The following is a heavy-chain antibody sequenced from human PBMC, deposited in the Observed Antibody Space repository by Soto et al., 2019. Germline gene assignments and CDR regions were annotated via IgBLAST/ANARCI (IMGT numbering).Heavy chain of an antibody. V-gene: IGHV3-48*01. D-gene: IGHD7-27*01. J-gene: IGHJ6*03. Sequence: EVQLVESGGGLVQPGGSLRLSCATSGFILSDCAMNWVRQAPGKGLEWVSYISSSSSVIDYADSVKGRFTVSRDNARDQLSLKMNSLRAQDTAVYYCARDLSWGSNWYYYMDVWGKGTTVTVSS. CDR1: GFILSDCA. CDR3: ARDLSWGSNWYYYMDV. CDR2: ISSSSSVI.